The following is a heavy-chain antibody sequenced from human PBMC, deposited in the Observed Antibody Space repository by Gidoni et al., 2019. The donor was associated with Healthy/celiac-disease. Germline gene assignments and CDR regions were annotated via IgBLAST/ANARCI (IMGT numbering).Heavy chain of an antibody. CDR1: GLTFSSYS. CDR3: ARVNYYDSSGHAFDI. J-gene: IGHJ3*02. CDR2: ISSSSSTI. V-gene: IGHV3-48*02. D-gene: IGHD3-22*01. Sequence: EVQLVESGGGWVQPGGSLRLSCAASGLTFSSYSMNWVRQAPGKGLEWVSYISSSSSTIYYADSVKGRFTISRDNAKNSLYLQMNSLRDEDTAVYYCARVNYYDSSGHAFDIWGQGTMVTVSS.